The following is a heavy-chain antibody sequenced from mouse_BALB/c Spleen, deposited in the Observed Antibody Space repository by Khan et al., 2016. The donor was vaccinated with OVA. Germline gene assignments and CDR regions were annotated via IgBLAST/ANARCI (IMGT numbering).Heavy chain of an antibody. Sequence: VQLQESGPGLVAPSQSLSITCTVSGFSLTSYGVHWVRQPPGKGLAWLGVIWTGGSTNYNSALMSRLSISKDNSKSQVFLKMNSLQTDDTAMYYCARYYGNYGWYFDVWGAGTTVTGSS. CDR1: GFSLTSYG. V-gene: IGHV2-9*02. D-gene: IGHD2-1*01. CDR2: IWTGGST. CDR3: ARYYGNYGWYFDV. J-gene: IGHJ1*01.